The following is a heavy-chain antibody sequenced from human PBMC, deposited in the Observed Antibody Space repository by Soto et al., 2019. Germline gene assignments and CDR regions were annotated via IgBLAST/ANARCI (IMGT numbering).Heavy chain of an antibody. CDR3: ARDHVMGGVWFGELLEGFGYYYGMDV. Sequence: GGSLRLSCAASGFTFSSYAMHWVRQAPGKGLEWVAVISYDGSNKYYADSVKGRFTISRDNSKNTLYLQMNSLRAEDTAVYYCARDHVMGGVWFGELLEGFGYYYGMDVWGQGTTVTVSS. D-gene: IGHD3-10*01. CDR2: ISYDGSNK. V-gene: IGHV3-30-3*01. J-gene: IGHJ6*02. CDR1: GFTFSSYA.